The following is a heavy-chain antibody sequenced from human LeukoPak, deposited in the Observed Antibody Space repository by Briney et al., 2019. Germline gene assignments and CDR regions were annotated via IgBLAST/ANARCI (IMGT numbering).Heavy chain of an antibody. CDR2: ISCSGDIT. Sequence: PGGSLRLSCAASGFTFSSYGMSWVRQAPGKGLEWVSAISCSGDITYYADSVQGRFTISRDISKNTLYLQMNSLRAEDTAVYYCAKDRDTTVATGPRGYFDFWGQGTLVTVSS. V-gene: IGHV3-23*01. CDR3: AKDRDTTVATGPRGYFDF. D-gene: IGHD4-17*01. CDR1: GFTFSSYG. J-gene: IGHJ4*02.